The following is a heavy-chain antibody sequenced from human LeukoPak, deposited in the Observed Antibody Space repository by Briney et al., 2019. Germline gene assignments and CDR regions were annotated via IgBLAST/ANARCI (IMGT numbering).Heavy chain of an antibody. CDR3: AKDRPERYFDWFYYYYGMDV. CDR2: ISYDGSNK. CDR1: GFTVSSNY. J-gene: IGHJ6*04. Sequence: PGGSLRLSCAASGFTVSSNYMSWVRQAPGKGLEWVAVISYDGSNKYYADSVKGRFTISRDNSKNTLYLQMNSLRAEDTAVYYCAKDRPERYFDWFYYYYGMDVWGKGTTVTVSS. D-gene: IGHD3-9*01. V-gene: IGHV3-30*18.